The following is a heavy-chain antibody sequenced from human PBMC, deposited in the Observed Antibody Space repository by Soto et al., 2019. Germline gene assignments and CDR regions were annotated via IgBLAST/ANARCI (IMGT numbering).Heavy chain of an antibody. J-gene: IGHJ6*02. CDR2: IWYDGSNK. Sequence: GGSLRLSCAASGFTFSSYGVHWVRQAPGKGLEWVAVIWYDGSNKYYADSVKGRFTISRDNSKNTLYLQMNSLRAEDTAVYYCARDQGIAARNYYYYGMDVWGQGTTVTVSS. V-gene: IGHV3-33*01. CDR3: ARDQGIAARNYYYYGMDV. CDR1: GFTFSSYG. D-gene: IGHD6-13*01.